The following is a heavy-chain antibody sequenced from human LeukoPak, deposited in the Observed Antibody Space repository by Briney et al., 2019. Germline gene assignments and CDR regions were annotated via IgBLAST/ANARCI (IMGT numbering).Heavy chain of an antibody. V-gene: IGHV4-39*07. Sequence: SETLSLTCTVSGGSISSSSYYWGWIRQPPGKGLEWIGSIYYSGSTYYNPSLKSRVTISVDTSKNQFSLKLSSVTAADTAVYYCARATSSYFYYMDVWGKGTTVTISS. D-gene: IGHD5-12*01. CDR2: IYYSGST. CDR1: GGSISSSSYY. J-gene: IGHJ6*03. CDR3: ARATSSYFYYMDV.